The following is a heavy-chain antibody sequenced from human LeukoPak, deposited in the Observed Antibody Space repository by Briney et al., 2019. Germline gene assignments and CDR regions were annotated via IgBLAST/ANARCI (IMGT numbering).Heavy chain of an antibody. Sequence: GGSLRLSCAASGFTFSSYWMSWVRQAPGKGLQWVANINPDGSEKYYVDSVKGRFTISRDNAKNSLYLQMNSLRAEDTAVYYCAKDSLRYYYDSSGYYNQFDYWGQGTLVTVSS. J-gene: IGHJ4*02. CDR3: AKDSLRYYYDSSGYYNQFDY. V-gene: IGHV3-7*01. CDR2: INPDGSEK. CDR1: GFTFSSYW. D-gene: IGHD3-22*01.